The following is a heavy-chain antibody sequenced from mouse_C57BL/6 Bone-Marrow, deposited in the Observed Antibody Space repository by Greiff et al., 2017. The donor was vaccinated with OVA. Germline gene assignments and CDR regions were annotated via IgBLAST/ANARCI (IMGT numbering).Heavy chain of an antibody. Sequence: VQLQQSGPVLVKPGASVKMSCKASGYTFTDYYMNWVKQSHGKSLEWIGVINPYNGGTSYNQKFKGKATLTVDKSSSTAYMELNSLTSEDSAVYYCVLEIGYYYGSSPYYYAMDYWGQGTSVTVSS. J-gene: IGHJ4*01. CDR1: GYTFTDYY. CDR2: INPYNGGT. V-gene: IGHV1-19*01. CDR3: VLEIGYYYGSSPYYYAMDY. D-gene: IGHD1-1*01.